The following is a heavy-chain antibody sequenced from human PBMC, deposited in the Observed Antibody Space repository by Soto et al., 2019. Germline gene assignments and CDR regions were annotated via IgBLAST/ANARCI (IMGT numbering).Heavy chain of an antibody. CDR2: ISSSGSTI. CDR1: GFTFSSYE. CDR3: ARGGGLLDYYDSSGYYDAFDI. D-gene: IGHD3-22*01. V-gene: IGHV3-48*03. J-gene: IGHJ3*02. Sequence: HPGGSLRLSCAASGFTFSSYEMNWVRQAPGKGLEWVSYISSSGSTIYYADSVKGRFTISRDNAKNSLYLQMNSLRAEDTAVYYCARGGGLLDYYDSSGYYDAFDIWGQGTMVTVSS.